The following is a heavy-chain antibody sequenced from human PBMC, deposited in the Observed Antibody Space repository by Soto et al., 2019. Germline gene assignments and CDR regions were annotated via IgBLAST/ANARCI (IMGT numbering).Heavy chain of an antibody. CDR1: GDSVSSYW. J-gene: IGHJ3*02. V-gene: IGHV5-51*01. CDR2: IYPGDSDT. CDR3: ASISPAIKYAFDI. Sequence: GAAVKSSCEGCGDSVSSYWSGWVRQMTGKGLEWMGIIYPGDSDTRYSPSFQGQVTISADKSISTAYLQWSSLKASDTAMYYCASISPAIKYAFDIWGQGTMVTVSS. D-gene: IGHD2-21*01.